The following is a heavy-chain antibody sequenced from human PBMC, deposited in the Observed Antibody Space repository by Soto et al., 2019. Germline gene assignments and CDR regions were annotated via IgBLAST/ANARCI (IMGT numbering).Heavy chain of an antibody. Sequence: EVQLVESGGGLVQLGGSLRVSCAASGFTLRSHRIHWVRQVPGKGLEWVSRIDTDGGGTSYADSVKGRFTISTDNAKNTVNLQMNGLRGEDTAVYYCATVFDLWGQGTLVTVSS. CDR3: ATVFDL. J-gene: IGHJ5*02. CDR1: GFTLRSHR. CDR2: IDTDGGGT. V-gene: IGHV3-74*01.